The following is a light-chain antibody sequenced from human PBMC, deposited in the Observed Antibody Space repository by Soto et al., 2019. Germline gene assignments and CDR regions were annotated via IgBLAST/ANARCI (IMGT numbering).Light chain of an antibody. CDR1: QTIIRY. V-gene: IGKV1-39*01. CDR3: QQSYSTLFT. CDR2: VAS. J-gene: IGKJ3*01. Sequence: DIQMTQSPSSLSESVGDRVTITCRASQTIIRYLNWYQQKPGRAPNLLIYVASSLHTGVPSRFSASGSGTELTLTISSLQPEDSATYYCQQSYSTLFTFGPGTRVDIK.